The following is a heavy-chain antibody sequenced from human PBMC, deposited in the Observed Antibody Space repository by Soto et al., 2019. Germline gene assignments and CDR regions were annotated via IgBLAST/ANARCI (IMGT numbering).Heavy chain of an antibody. CDR1: GGTFSSYA. J-gene: IGHJ6*02. Sequence: GASVKVSCKASGGTFSSYAISWVRQAPGQGLEWMGGIIPIFGTANYAQKFQGRVTITADKSTSTAYMELSSLRSEDTAVYYCASRVRCLEWAPSYYYGMDGWGQGTTVTVSS. CDR2: IIPIFGTA. V-gene: IGHV1-69*06. D-gene: IGHD3-3*01. CDR3: ASRVRCLEWAPSYYYGMDG.